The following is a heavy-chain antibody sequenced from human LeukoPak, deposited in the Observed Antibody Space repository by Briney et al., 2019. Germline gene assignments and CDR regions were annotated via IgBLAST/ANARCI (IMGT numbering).Heavy chain of an antibody. CDR2: INPNSGAT. V-gene: IGHV1-2*02. CDR3: ARDANFGELLYHTEDLFDF. Sequence: GASVKVSCKASGYIFTDYYIHWVRQAPGQGLEWMGWINPNSGATNYAQNFQGRVTMTWDPSISTAYMELSRLRYDDTAVYYCARDANFGELLYHTEDLFDFWGQGTPVTVSS. D-gene: IGHD3-10*01. J-gene: IGHJ4*02. CDR1: GYIFTDYY.